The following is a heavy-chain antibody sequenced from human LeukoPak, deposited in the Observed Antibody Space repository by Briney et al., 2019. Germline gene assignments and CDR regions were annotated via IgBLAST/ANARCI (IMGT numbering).Heavy chain of an antibody. CDR1: GYSISSGYY. CDR3: ARHSGMTTVTAYLDY. CDR2: IYHSGST. V-gene: IGHV4-38-2*01. J-gene: IGHJ4*02. D-gene: IGHD4-17*01. Sequence: KPSETLSLTCAVSGYSISSGYYWGWIRQPPGKGLEWIGSIYHSGSTYYNPSLKSRVTISVDTSKNQFSLKLSSVTAADTAVYYRARHSGMTTVTAYLDYWGQGTLVTVSS.